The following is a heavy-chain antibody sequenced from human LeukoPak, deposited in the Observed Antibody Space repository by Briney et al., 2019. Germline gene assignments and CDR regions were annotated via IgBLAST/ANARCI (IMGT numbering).Heavy chain of an antibody. Sequence: ASVKVSCKASGYIFTDCYMHWVRQAPGQGLEWMGWINPNSGGTNSAQKFQGRVTMTRDTSIRTAYMALRRLRSDDTAVYYCARVGCTGGSCYGWFDPWGEGTLVTASS. V-gene: IGHV1-2*02. D-gene: IGHD2-15*01. CDR1: GYIFTDCY. CDR2: INPNSGGT. CDR3: ARVGCTGGSCYGWFDP. J-gene: IGHJ5*02.